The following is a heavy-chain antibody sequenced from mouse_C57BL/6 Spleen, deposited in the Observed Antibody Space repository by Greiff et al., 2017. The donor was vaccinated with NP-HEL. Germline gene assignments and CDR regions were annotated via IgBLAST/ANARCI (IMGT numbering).Heavy chain of an antibody. CDR1: GYTFTSYW. CDR2: IDPSDSYT. V-gene: IGHV1-69*01. Sequence: QVQLQQPGAELVMPGASVKLSCKASGYTFTSYWMHWVKQRPGQGLEWIGEIDPSDSYTNYNQKFKGKSTLTVDKSSSTAYMQLSSLTSEDSAVYYCARTTVVAGSSFDYWGQGTTLTVSS. CDR3: ARTTVVAGSSFDY. D-gene: IGHD1-1*01. J-gene: IGHJ2*01.